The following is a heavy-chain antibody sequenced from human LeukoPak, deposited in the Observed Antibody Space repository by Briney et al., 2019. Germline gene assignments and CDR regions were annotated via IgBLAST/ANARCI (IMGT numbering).Heavy chain of an antibody. CDR3: ARDSSGWSYYCVY. CDR2: IYYSRST. V-gene: IGHV4-39*02. D-gene: IGHD6-19*01. Sequence: SETLSLTCTVSGGSISSSSYYWGWIRQPPGKGLEWFGSIYYSRSTYSNPSLKSRVTISVDTSKNQFFLKLSFMTAADTAVYYCARDSSGWSYYCVYGGEGTLVSVSS. J-gene: IGHJ4*02. CDR1: GGSISSSSYY.